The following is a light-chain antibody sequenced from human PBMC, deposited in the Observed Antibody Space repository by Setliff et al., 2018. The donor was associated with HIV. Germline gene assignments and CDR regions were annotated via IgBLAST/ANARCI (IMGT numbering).Light chain of an antibody. J-gene: IGLJ1*01. Sequence: QTVVTQEPSFSVSPGGTVTLTCGLTSGSVSTSYYPSWYQQTPGQAPRTLIYSTNTRFSGVPDRFSGSILGNKAALTITGAQADDESDYSCVLFMGLGIHVFGTGTKVTVL. CDR1: SGSVSTSYY. V-gene: IGLV8-61*01. CDR3: VLFMGLGIHV. CDR2: STN.